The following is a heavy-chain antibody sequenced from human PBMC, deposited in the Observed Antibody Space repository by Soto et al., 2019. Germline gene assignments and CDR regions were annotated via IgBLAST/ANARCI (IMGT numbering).Heavy chain of an antibody. J-gene: IGHJ4*02. Sequence: QVQLVQSGTEVKKPGASVNVSCKASGYTFTTHYMHWVRQAPGQGLEWMGIINPSGGRTTYALKFQGRVPITSDTSTNTVYVELTSLRSEDTAIYFCARAGENYGSGTFSPPLRYYFNSWGQGTLVTVSS. CDR2: INPSGGRT. D-gene: IGHD3-10*01. CDR3: ARAGENYGSGTFSPPLRYYFNS. CDR1: GYTFTTHY. V-gene: IGHV1-46*01.